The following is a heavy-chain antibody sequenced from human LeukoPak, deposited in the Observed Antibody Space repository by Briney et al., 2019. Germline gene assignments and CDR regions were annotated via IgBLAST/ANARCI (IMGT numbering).Heavy chain of an antibody. V-gene: IGHV4-4*07. CDR3: ARDPFSSSWFPNPLDY. CDR2: IYTSGNT. J-gene: IGHJ4*02. D-gene: IGHD6-13*01. CDR1: GGSISGYY. Sequence: SETLSLTCTVSGGSISGYYWNWIRQPAGKGLEWLGRIYTSGNTNYNPSLKSRVTMSVDTSKNQFSLKLSSVTAADTAVYYCARDPFSSSWFPNPLDYWGQGTLVTVSS.